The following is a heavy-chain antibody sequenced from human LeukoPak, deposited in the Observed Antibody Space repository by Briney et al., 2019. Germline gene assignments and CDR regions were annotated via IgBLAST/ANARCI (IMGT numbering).Heavy chain of an antibody. Sequence: ASVKASCKASGYTFISYGISWVRQAPGQGLEWMGWISAYNGNTNYAQKLQGRVTMTTDTSTSTAYMELRSLRSDDTAIYYCARGTRYCSTTSCYADIYYFDDWGQGTLVTVSS. CDR1: GYTFISYG. CDR2: ISAYNGNT. CDR3: ARGTRYCSTTSCYADIYYFDD. J-gene: IGHJ4*02. D-gene: IGHD2-2*01. V-gene: IGHV1-18*01.